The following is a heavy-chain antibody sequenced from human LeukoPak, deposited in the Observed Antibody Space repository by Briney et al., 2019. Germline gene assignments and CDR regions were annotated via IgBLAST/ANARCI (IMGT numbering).Heavy chain of an antibody. CDR2: ISSSSSTI. J-gene: IGHJ4*02. D-gene: IGHD3-10*01. V-gene: IGHV3-48*03. CDR1: GFTFSSYE. CDR3: ARDRVSGSGSIDY. Sequence: GGSLRLSCAASGFTFSSYEMNWVRQAPGKGLEWVSYISSSSSTIYYADSVKGRFTISRDNAKHSLYLQMNSLRVEDTAVYYCARDRVSGSGSIDYWGQGTLVTVSS.